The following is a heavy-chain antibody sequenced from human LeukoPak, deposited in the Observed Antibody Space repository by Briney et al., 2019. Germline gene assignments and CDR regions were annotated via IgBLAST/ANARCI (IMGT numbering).Heavy chain of an antibody. V-gene: IGHV3-74*01. CDR1: GFTFSSYW. CDR2: INSDGSST. Sequence: PGGSLRLSCAASGFTFSSYWMHWVRQAPGKGLVWVSRINSDGSSTSYADSVKGRFTISRDNAKNTLYLQMNSLRAEDTAVYYCARAPITMSPFDIWGQGTMVTVSS. D-gene: IGHD3-10*02. J-gene: IGHJ3*02. CDR3: ARAPITMSPFDI.